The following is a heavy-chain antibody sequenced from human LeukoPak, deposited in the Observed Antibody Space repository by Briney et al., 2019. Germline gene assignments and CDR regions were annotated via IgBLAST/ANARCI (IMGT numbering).Heavy chain of an antibody. CDR1: GFTFSTYA. CDR3: AVGGSGWFLDY. CDR2: ISYDAKNE. Sequence: GRSLRLSCAASGFTFSTYAMHWVRQAPGKGLEWVTVISYDAKNEYYADSVRGRFTISRDNSKNTLYLQMNSLRPDDTAVYYCAVGGSGWFLDYWGQGTLVTVSS. J-gene: IGHJ4*02. D-gene: IGHD6-19*01. V-gene: IGHV3-30*04.